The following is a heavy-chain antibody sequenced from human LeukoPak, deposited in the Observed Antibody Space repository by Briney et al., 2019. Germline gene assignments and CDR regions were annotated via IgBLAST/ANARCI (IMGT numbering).Heavy chain of an antibody. CDR3: ARETYNFWSGYPDY. J-gene: IGHJ4*02. CDR2: IDYGGST. D-gene: IGHD3-3*01. Sequence: PSETLSLTCNVSGGSVTSHYWSWIRQPPGKGLEWIGFIDYGGSTNYNPSLKSRVTMSLDTSKNQFSLKLTSVTAADTAVYYCARETYNFWSGYPDYWGQGALVTVSS. CDR1: GGSVTSHY. V-gene: IGHV4-59*02.